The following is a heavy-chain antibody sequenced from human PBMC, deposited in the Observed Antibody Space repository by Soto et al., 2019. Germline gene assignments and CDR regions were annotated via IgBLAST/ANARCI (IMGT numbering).Heavy chain of an antibody. CDR3: ASLSY. Sequence: PSETLSLTCTVSGGSISSYYWSWIRQPPGKGLEWIGEIYHSGSTNYNPSLKSRVTISVDTSKNQFSLKLSSVTAADTAVYYCASLSYWGQGTLVTVAS. J-gene: IGHJ4*02. CDR1: GGSISSYY. CDR2: IYHSGST. V-gene: IGHV4-59*12.